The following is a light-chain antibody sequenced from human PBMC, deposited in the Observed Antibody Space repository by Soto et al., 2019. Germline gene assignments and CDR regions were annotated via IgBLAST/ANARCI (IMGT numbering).Light chain of an antibody. CDR2: EDD. CDR1: KLGDKF. V-gene: IGLV3-1*01. J-gene: IGLJ3*02. CDR3: QAGDSSLRV. Sequence: SYELTQPPSVSVSPGQTASITCSGDKLGDKFACWYQQKPGQSPMLVIYEDDKRPSGIPERFSGSNSGNTATLTISGTQAMDEADYYCQAGDSSLRVFGGGTKVTVL.